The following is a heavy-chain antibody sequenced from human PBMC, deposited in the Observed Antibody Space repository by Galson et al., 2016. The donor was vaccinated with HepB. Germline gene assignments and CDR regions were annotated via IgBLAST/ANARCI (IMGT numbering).Heavy chain of an antibody. J-gene: IGHJ3*02. CDR3: LKSGYCGITDCFHAFDI. D-gene: IGHD2-2*01. CDR2: ISNDGRSR. CDR1: GFTFSSYS. V-gene: IGHV3-64D*08. Sequence: SLRLSCAASGFTFSSYSMHWVRQAPGKGLEYISTISNDGRSRYFVDSVRGRFTISRDNSKNTVYLQMSSLRPEDSATYYSLKSGYCGITDCFHAFDIWGQGTMVTVSS.